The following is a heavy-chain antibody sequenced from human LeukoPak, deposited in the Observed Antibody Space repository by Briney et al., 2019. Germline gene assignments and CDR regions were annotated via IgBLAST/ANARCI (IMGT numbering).Heavy chain of an antibody. Sequence: PGGSLRLSCAASTFTFSSYAMSWVRQAPGKGLEWVSAISDSGGHTFYADSVKGRFTISRDNSKNTLYLQMNSLRAEDTAVYYCVACGSGSYEARFDYWGQGTLVTVSS. CDR1: TFTFSSYA. J-gene: IGHJ4*02. V-gene: IGHV3-23*01. D-gene: IGHD3-10*01. CDR2: ISDSGGHT. CDR3: VACGSGSYEARFDY.